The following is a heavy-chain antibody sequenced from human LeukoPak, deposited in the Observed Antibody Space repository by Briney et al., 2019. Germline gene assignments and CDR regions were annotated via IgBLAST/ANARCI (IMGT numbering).Heavy chain of an antibody. Sequence: RSLRLSCAASGFTFSTYGMHWVRQAQGKGLEWVALISSDGSNENYADSVKGRFTISRVNSRDTLYLQMNSLRGEDTAVYYCARGGLTIAEATTSWYLDYWGQGTLVTVSS. D-gene: IGHD1-26*01. CDR2: ISSDGSNE. V-gene: IGHV3-33*01. CDR3: ARGGLTIAEATTSWYLDY. CDR1: GFTFSTYG. J-gene: IGHJ4*02.